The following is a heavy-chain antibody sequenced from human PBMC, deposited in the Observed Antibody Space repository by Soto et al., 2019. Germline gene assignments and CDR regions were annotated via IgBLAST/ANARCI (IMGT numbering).Heavy chain of an antibody. Sequence: VQLVESGGGVVQPGRSLRLSCSASGFTFNRNNMHWVRQTPGKGLEWVAIILYDGSNKYQADSVKGRFTVSRDNSKNTLYLQMNSLRADDTAVYYCARGPLDDKRYFDYWGQGTLVTVSS. CDR2: ILYDGSNK. V-gene: IGHV3-30-3*01. CDR1: GFTFNRNN. CDR3: ARGPLDDKRYFDY. J-gene: IGHJ4*02.